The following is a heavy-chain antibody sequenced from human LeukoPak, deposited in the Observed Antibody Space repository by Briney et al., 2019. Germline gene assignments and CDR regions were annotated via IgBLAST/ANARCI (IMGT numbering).Heavy chain of an antibody. D-gene: IGHD3-10*01. V-gene: IGHV3-30*18. Sequence: PGESLRLSCAASGFTFSNFGMHWVRQAPGKGLEWVAVISYDGSLKHYLDSVKGRFTISRDNSKNTLYLQMDSLRVEDTAVYSCAKKYSYGSGAGDALDIWGHGTLVTVSS. CDR2: ISYDGSLK. J-gene: IGHJ3*02. CDR3: AKKYSYGSGAGDALDI. CDR1: GFTFSNFG.